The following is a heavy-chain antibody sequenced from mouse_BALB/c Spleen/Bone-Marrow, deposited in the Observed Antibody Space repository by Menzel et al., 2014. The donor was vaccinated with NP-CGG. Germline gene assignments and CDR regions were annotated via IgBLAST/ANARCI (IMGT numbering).Heavy chain of an antibody. CDR3: TRSNYGYWYFDV. V-gene: IGHV1S81*02. CDR1: GYTFSNYY. D-gene: IGHD1-1*01. CDR2: SNPSNGGS. J-gene: IGHJ1*01. Sequence: VQRVESGAELVKPGASVKLSCKASGYTFSNYYMYWVKQRPGQGLEWIGESNPSNGGSNFNEKFKSKATLTVDKSSSTAYMQLSSLTSEDSAVYYCTRSNYGYWYFDVWGAGTTVTVPS.